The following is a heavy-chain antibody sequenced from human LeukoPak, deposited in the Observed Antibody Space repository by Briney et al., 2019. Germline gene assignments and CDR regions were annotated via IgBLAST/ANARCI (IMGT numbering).Heavy chain of an antibody. D-gene: IGHD3-22*01. Sequence: ASVKVSCKASGGTFSSYAISWVRQAPGQGLEWMGGIIPIFGTANYAQKFQGRVTITTDESTSTAYMELSSLRSEDTAVYYCASGYDSSGYYYLVAFDIWGQGTMVTVSS. V-gene: IGHV1-69*05. J-gene: IGHJ3*02. CDR1: GGTFSSYA. CDR3: ASGYDSSGYYYLVAFDI. CDR2: IIPIFGTA.